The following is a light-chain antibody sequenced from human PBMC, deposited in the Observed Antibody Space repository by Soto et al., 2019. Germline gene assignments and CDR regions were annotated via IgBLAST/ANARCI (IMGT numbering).Light chain of an antibody. CDR1: QSVNSD. Sequence: EIVMTQSPATLSVSPVERATLSCSASQSVNSDLAWYQQKPGQSPRLLIYDAFTRATGIPARFSGSASGTEFTLTISSLQSEDSAVYYCQQYNSWSPLNCGGGTKVDIK. CDR3: QQYNSWSPLN. CDR2: DAF. V-gene: IGKV3-15*01. J-gene: IGKJ4*01.